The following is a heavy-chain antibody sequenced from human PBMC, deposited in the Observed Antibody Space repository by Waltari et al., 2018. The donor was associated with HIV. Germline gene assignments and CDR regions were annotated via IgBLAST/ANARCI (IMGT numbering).Heavy chain of an antibody. D-gene: IGHD3-22*01. Sequence: EAQLLEFGGGLVQPGGSLIISFEAPGSPLRSYAMNWVGQAAGKGMEWGSGIVGGSGSRDYADYVKGRLTISRDNSKNTLYLQMNSLRAEDTAVYYCAKSGGWYYYERSGYAGIWGQGTMVTVSS. J-gene: IGHJ3*02. CDR1: GSPLRSYA. CDR2: IVGGSGSR. V-gene: IGHV3-23*01. CDR3: AKSGGWYYYERSGYAGI.